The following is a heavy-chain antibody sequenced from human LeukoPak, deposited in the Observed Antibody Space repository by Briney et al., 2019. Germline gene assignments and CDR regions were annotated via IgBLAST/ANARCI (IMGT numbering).Heavy chain of an antibody. CDR3: ARDWIDPGRYFDY. CDR1: GGSISSGDYY. Sequence: PSQTLSLTCTVSGGSISSGDYYWSWIRQPPGKGLEWIGYIYYSGSTYYNPSLKSRVTISVDTSKNQFSLKLSSVTAADTAVYYCARDWIDPGRYFDYWGQGTLVTVSS. J-gene: IGHJ4*02. D-gene: IGHD1-26*01. V-gene: IGHV4-30-4*01. CDR2: IYYSGST.